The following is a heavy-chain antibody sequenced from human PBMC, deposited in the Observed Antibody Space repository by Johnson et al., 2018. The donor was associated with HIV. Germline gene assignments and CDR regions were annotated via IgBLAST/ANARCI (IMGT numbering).Heavy chain of an antibody. V-gene: IGHV3-7*05. J-gene: IGHJ3*02. Sequence: VQLVESGGGVVQPGRSLRLSCAASGFTFGTYWMSWVRQAPGKGLEWVTNIKEDGSETYYVDSVRGRFTISRDNAKNSLYLQMNSLRAEDTAVYYCARGPTYYYDSSGYWSDAFDIWGQGTMVTVSS. D-gene: IGHD3-22*01. CDR2: IKEDGSET. CDR1: GFTFGTYW. CDR3: ARGPTYYYDSSGYWSDAFDI.